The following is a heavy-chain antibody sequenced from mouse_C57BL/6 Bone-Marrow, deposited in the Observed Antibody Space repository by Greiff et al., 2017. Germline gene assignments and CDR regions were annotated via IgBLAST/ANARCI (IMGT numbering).Heavy chain of an antibody. CDR1: GFTFSDFY. J-gene: IGHJ2*01. CDR2: SRNKANDYTT. V-gene: IGHV7-1*01. Sequence: EVHLVESGGGLVQSGRSLRLSCATSGFTFSDFYMEWVRQAPGKGLEWIAASRNKANDYTTEYSASVKGRFIVSRDTSQSILYLQMNALRAEDTAIYYCARDAGGLFDYWGQGTTLTVSS. D-gene: IGHD3-3*01. CDR3: ARDAGGLFDY.